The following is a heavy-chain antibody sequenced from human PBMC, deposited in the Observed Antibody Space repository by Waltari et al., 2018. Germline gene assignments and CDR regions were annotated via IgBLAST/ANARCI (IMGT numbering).Heavy chain of an antibody. CDR1: GGSISTYY. CDR3: ARGGIVATFGYGMDV. CDR2: IYYSGNT. V-gene: IGHV4-59*01. Sequence: QVQLQESGPGLVKPSETLSLTCTVSGGSISTYYWSWLRQPPGKGVDWIVCIYYSGNTNYNPSLKSRVTISVDTSKNQFSLKLTSVTAADTAVYYCARGGIVATFGYGMDVWGQGTTVTVSS. J-gene: IGHJ6*02. D-gene: IGHD5-12*01.